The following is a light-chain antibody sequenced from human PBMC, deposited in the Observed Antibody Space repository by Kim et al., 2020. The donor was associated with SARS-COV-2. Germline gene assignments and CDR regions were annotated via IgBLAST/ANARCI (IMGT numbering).Light chain of an antibody. Sequence: SASVGDRVPIPCRASQNIRTNLNCYRQKPGKAPNLLIYGASILHTGVPSRFSGSGSGTDFTLTISSLNPEDFASYHCQQSYPGLTFGGGTKVDIK. CDR2: GAS. CDR1: QNIRTN. J-gene: IGKJ4*01. V-gene: IGKV1-39*01. CDR3: QQSYPGLT.